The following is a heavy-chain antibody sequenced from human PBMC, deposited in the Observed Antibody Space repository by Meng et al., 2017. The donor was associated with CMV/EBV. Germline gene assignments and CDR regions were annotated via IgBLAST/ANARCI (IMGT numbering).Heavy chain of an antibody. J-gene: IGHJ6*02. CDR1: GFTFSSYA. CDR2: ISYDGSNK. V-gene: IGHV3-30-3*01. Sequence: GESLKISCAASGFTFSSYAMHWVRQAPGKGLEWVAVISYDGSNKYYADSVKGRFTISRDNSKNTLYLQMNSLRAEDTAVYYCASAAYYDFWSGYYLCRHINYGMDVWGQGTTVTVSS. CDR3: ASAAYYDFWSGYYLCRHINYGMDV. D-gene: IGHD3-3*01.